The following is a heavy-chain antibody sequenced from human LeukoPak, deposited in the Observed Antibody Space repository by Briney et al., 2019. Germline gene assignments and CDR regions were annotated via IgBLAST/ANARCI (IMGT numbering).Heavy chain of an antibody. V-gene: IGHV3-23*01. J-gene: IGHJ4*02. CDR3: AKNTVGYSSGRYPSRPADC. D-gene: IGHD6-19*01. Sequence: GGSLRLSCEASGFTFNTYAIYWVRQAPGKGLEWVSGICGSGGCTYYADSVKGRFTISRDNSKNTVYLQMNSLTADDTAVYYCAKNTVGYSSGRYPSRPADCWGQGTLVTVSS. CDR2: ICGSGGCT. CDR1: GFTFNTYA.